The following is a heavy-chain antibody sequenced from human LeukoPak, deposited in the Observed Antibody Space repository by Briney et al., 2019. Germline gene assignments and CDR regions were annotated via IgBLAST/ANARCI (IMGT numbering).Heavy chain of an antibody. V-gene: IGHV2-70*11. J-gene: IGHJ3*02. CDR3: ARIMVRGVTHAFDI. D-gene: IGHD3-10*01. CDR1: GFSLSTSAMC. Sequence: SGPTLVNPTQILTLTCTFSGFSLSTSAMCVSWIRQPPGKALEWLARIDWDDDKYYSTSLKTRLTISKHTSKTQVVLTMTNMDPVDTATYYCARIMVRGVTHAFDIWGQGTMVTVSS. CDR2: IDWDDDK.